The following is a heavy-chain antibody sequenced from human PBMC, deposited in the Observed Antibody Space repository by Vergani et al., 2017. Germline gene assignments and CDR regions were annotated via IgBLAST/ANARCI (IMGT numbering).Heavy chain of an antibody. CDR1: GFTFSSYA. CDR3: AKASEEYSSSSDAFDI. V-gene: IGHV3-23*01. J-gene: IGHJ3*02. CDR2: ISGSVGST. Sequence: EVQLLESGGGLVQPGGSLRLSCAASGFTFSSYAMSWVRQAPGKGLEWVSAISGSVGSTYYADSVKGRFTISRDNSKNTLYLQMNSLRAEDTAVYYCAKASEEYSSSSDAFDIWGQGTMVTVSS. D-gene: IGHD6-6*01.